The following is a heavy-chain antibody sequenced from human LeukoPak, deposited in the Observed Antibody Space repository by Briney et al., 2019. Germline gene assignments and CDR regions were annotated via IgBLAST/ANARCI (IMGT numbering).Heavy chain of an antibody. Sequence: PGGSLRLSRAASGFSLSTYYMNWVRQAPGKGLEWVANIKHDGSEKSYVDSVKGRFTISRDNAKGSVFLQMNSLRGDDTAVYYCARAAGEMATIRYWGQGTLVTVSS. V-gene: IGHV3-7*01. J-gene: IGHJ4*02. D-gene: IGHD5-24*01. CDR2: IKHDGSEK. CDR1: GFSLSTYY. CDR3: ARAAGEMATIRY.